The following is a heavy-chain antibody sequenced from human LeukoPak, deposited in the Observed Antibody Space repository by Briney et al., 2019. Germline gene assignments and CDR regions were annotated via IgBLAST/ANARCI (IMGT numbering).Heavy chain of an antibody. D-gene: IGHD3-9*01. J-gene: IGHJ4*02. CDR2: ITGSGGNT. Sequence: GGSLRLSCAASGFTFSNYAMSWVRQAPGKGLEWVSAITGSGGNTYYADSVKGRFTISRDNTKSTVFLQMNSLRAEDTAVYYCAKWGDYDVLTGYYVSDYWGQGTLVTVSS. V-gene: IGHV3-23*01. CDR1: GFTFSNYA. CDR3: AKWGDYDVLTGYYVSDY.